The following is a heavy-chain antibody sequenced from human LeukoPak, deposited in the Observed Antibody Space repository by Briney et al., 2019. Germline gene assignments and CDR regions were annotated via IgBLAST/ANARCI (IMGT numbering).Heavy chain of an antibody. J-gene: IGHJ3*02. V-gene: IGHV1-2*02. Sequence: ASVKVSCKASGYTFTSYGISWVRQAPGQGLEWMGWINPNSGGTNYAQKFQGRVTMTRDTSISTAYMELSRLRSDDTAVYYCASPPVGAYHDAFDIWGQGTMVTVSS. CDR3: ASPPVGAYHDAFDI. D-gene: IGHD1-26*01. CDR1: GYTFTSYG. CDR2: INPNSGGT.